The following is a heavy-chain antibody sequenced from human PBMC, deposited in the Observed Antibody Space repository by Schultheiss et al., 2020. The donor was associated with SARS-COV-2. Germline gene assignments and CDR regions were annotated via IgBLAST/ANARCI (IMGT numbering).Heavy chain of an antibody. CDR1: GGSISSYY. J-gene: IGHJ4*02. CDR3: ARHVEEVGASTDFDY. CDR2: IYYSGST. D-gene: IGHD1-26*01. V-gene: IGHV4-59*08. Sequence: SETLSLTFTVSGGSISSYYWSWIRQPPGKGLEWIGYIYYSGSTNYNPSLKSRVTISVDTSKNQFSLKLSSVTAADTAVYYCARHVEEVGASTDFDYWGQGTLVTVSS.